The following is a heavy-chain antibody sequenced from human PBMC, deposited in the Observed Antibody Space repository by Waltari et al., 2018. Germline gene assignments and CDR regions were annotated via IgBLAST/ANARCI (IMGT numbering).Heavy chain of an antibody. D-gene: IGHD2-2*01. Sequence: QVQLQESGPGLVKPSETLSLTCAVSGYSISSGSYWGWIRQPPGKGLEWIGSIYHSGSTYYTPSLKSRVTISVDTSKNQFSLKLSSVTAADTAVYYCARRPAGEFDYWGQGTLVTVSS. CDR3: ARRPAGEFDY. J-gene: IGHJ4*02. V-gene: IGHV4-38-2*01. CDR2: IYHSGST. CDR1: GYSISSGSY.